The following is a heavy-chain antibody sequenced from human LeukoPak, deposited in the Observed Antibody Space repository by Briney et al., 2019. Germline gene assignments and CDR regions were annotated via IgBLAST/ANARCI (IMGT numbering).Heavy chain of an antibody. D-gene: IGHD2-2*01. CDR3: ARLGCTGTFCYANY. V-gene: IGHV3-23*01. CDR1: GFTFSDYA. CDR2: ISGGGDSA. Sequence: HPGGSLRLSCAASGFTFSDYAMTWVRQTPGKGLEWVSVISGGGDSADYADSMKGRFTISRDNSKNTLYLQMNSLRAEDTALYYCARLGCTGTFCYANYWGQGTLVTVSS. J-gene: IGHJ4*02.